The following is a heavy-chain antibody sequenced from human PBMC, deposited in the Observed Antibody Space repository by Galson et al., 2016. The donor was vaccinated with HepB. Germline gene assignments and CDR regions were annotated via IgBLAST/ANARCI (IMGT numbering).Heavy chain of an antibody. CDR3: ARGHIEVVTATLHPGYYFDY. CDR1: GFSFSAYP. D-gene: IGHD2-21*02. V-gene: IGHV3-30-3*01. J-gene: IGHJ4*02. Sequence: SLRLSCAASGFSFSAYPLHWVRQAPGKGLEWVAVISYDGSKKYNADSVKGRFTISRDNSKNTLYLQMNSLRVEDTAVYYCARGHIEVVTATLHPGYYFDYWGQGTLVTASS. CDR2: ISYDGSKK.